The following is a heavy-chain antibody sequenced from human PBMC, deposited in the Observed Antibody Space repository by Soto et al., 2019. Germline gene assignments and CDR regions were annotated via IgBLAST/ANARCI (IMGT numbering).Heavy chain of an antibody. V-gene: IGHV3-30*18. CDR3: AKDRRYSYDAFDI. J-gene: IGHJ3*02. CDR1: GFTFSTYC. Sequence: WGALRLSCAAPGFTFSTYCMHWVPPAPGKGLEWVAVISYDGSDKYYVDSVKGRFTISRDNSKNTLYLQMHNLRTEDTAVYYCAKDRRYSYDAFDIWGQGTMVTVSS. D-gene: IGHD5-18*01. CDR2: ISYDGSDK.